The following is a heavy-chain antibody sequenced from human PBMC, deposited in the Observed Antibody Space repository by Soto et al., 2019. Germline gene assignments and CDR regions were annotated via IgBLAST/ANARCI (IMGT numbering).Heavy chain of an antibody. J-gene: IGHJ4*02. D-gene: IGHD5-18*01. Sequence: QVQLVQSGAEVKKPGASVKVSCKASGYTFTSYGISWVRQAPGQGLEWMGWISAYNGNTNYAQKLQGRVTMTTDTSTSTANIEVRSLTSDKAAVYSCAKSFGYSYAINYWGQGTLLTVSS. CDR1: GYTFTSYG. CDR3: AKSFGYSYAINY. CDR2: ISAYNGNT. V-gene: IGHV1-18*01.